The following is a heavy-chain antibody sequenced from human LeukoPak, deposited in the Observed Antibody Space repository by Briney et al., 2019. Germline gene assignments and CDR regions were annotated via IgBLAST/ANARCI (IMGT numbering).Heavy chain of an antibody. D-gene: IGHD2-8*01. CDR1: GFTFSSYS. Sequence: GGSLRLSCAASGFTFSSYSMTWVRQAPGKGLEWVSCISDSGSYMYYVDSVKGRFTISRDNAKNTLYLQMNSLRADDTAMYFCARSYGEWSDDSWGQGTLVTVSS. CDR2: ISDSGSYM. V-gene: IGHV3-21*01. J-gene: IGHJ4*02. CDR3: ARSYGEWSDDS.